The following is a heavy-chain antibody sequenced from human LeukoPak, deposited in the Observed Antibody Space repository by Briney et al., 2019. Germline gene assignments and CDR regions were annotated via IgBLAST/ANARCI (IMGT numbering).Heavy chain of an antibody. D-gene: IGHD3-22*01. CDR3: AREFVYYYDSSGYSLGAFDI. J-gene: IGHJ3*02. CDR2: IKQDGSEK. CDR1: GFTFSSYW. V-gene: IGHV3-7*01. Sequence: PGGSLRLSCAASGFTFSSYWMSWVRQAPGKGLEWVANIKQDGSEKYYVDSMKGRFTISRDNAKNSLYLQMNSLRAEDTAVYYCAREFVYYYDSSGYSLGAFDIWGQGTMVTVSS.